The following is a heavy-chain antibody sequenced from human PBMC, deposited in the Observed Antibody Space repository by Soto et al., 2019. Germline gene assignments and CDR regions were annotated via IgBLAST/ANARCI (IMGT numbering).Heavy chain of an antibody. J-gene: IGHJ4*02. CDR1: GFTFSSYG. CDR2: ISYDGSNK. Sequence: GGSLRLSCAASGFTFSSYGMHWVRQAPGKGLEWVAVISYDGSNKYYADSVKGRFTISRDNSKNTLYLQMTSLRAEDTAVYYCAKLKSGGDMTTSDYWGQGTLVTVSS. V-gene: IGHV3-30*18. CDR3: AKLKSGGDMTTSDY. D-gene: IGHD4-17*01.